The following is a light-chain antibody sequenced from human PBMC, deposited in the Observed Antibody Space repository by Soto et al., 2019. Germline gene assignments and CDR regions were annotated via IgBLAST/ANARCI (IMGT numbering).Light chain of an antibody. CDR1: QDINNW. Sequence: DIPVTQSPSSVSASVGDRVTITCRASQDINNWLAWYQQKPGKAPKLLIYTTSNLQSGVPSRFSGSGSGTDSTLTINSLQPEDFATYYCQQANSFPLTFGGGTKVEIK. J-gene: IGKJ4*01. CDR2: TTS. V-gene: IGKV1D-12*01. CDR3: QQANSFPLT.